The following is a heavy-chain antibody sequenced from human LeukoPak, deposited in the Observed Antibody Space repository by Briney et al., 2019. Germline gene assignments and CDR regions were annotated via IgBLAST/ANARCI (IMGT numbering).Heavy chain of an antibody. Sequence: VASVKVSCKASGYTFTGYYMHWVRQAPGQGLEWMGWINPNSGGTSYAQKFQGRVTMTRDTSISTAYMELSRLRSDDTAVYYCARDDIVVVPAAARYYYYYYMDAWGKGTTVTVSS. V-gene: IGHV1-2*02. CDR1: GYTFTGYY. CDR2: INPNSGGT. D-gene: IGHD2-2*01. CDR3: ARDDIVVVPAAARYYYYYYMDA. J-gene: IGHJ6*03.